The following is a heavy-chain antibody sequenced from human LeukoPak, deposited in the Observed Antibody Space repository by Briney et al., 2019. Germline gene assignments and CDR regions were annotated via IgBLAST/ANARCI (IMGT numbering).Heavy chain of an antibody. CDR3: ATAPHGASDYVDV. J-gene: IGHJ6*03. D-gene: IGHD3-10*01. Sequence: PGGSQRLSCAASGFSLSTYSLNWVRQTPGKGLEWLSYISVSGTIHYADSVKGRFSIPRDNGRNSVSLQMNRPRAGDTGVYFCATAPHGASDYVDVWGRGTTVSVSS. CDR1: GFSLSTYS. V-gene: IGHV3-48*01. CDR2: ISVSGTI.